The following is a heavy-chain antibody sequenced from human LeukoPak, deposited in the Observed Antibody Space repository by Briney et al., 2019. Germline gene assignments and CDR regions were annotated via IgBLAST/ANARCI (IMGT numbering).Heavy chain of an antibody. Sequence: GGSLRLSCAASGFTFSNAWLHWLRQAPGKGLEWIGRIKSNLYLGATDFAAPFEGRFTISRDDSKNTMYLQIDSLKTDDTAVYYCATDWGSAKYYLHAFDLWGQGTMVIVSS. J-gene: IGHJ3*01. CDR2: IKSNLYLGAT. D-gene: IGHD2/OR15-2a*01. V-gene: IGHV3-15*01. CDR3: ATDWGSAKYYLHAFDL. CDR1: GFTFSNAW.